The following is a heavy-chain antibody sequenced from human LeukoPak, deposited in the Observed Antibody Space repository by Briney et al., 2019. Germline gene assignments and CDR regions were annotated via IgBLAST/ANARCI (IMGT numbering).Heavy chain of an antibody. Sequence: GRSLRLSCTASGFTIGGYAVTWVRQAPGKGLEWVGFIRSKTSGGTTEYAASVKGRFTISRDDSRNIAYLQMNSLKIEDTAVYFCTGDSPPINWGQGTLVTVSS. V-gene: IGHV3-49*04. CDR3: TGDSPPIN. CDR1: GFTIGGYA. CDR2: IRSKTSGGTT. J-gene: IGHJ4*02.